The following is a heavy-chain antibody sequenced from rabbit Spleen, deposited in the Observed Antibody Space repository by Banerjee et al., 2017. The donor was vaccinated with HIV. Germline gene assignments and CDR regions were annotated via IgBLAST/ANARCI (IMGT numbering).Heavy chain of an antibody. CDR2: IYTGTGST. D-gene: IGHD8-1*01. J-gene: IGHJ3*01. CDR3: ARDGAGGSYFAL. V-gene: IGHV1S45*01. Sequence: QEQLEESGGDLVKPGASLTLTCTASGFSFSSSYYICWVRQAPGKGLEWIGCIYTGTGSTWYATWAKGRFTITKTSSTTVTLQMTSLTAADTATYFCARDGAGGSYFALWGQGTLVTVS. CDR1: GFSFSSSYY.